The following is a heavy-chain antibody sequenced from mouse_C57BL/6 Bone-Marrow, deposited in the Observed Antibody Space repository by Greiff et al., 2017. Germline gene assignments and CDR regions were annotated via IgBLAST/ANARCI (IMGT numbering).Heavy chain of an antibody. V-gene: IGHV5-6*01. Sequence: EVKLMESGGDLVKPGGSLKLSCAASGFTFSSYGMSWVRQTPDKRLEWVATISSGGSYTYYPDSVKGRFTISRDNAKNTLYLQMSSLKSEDTAMYYCARHDGFYYYAMDYGGQGTSVTVSS. D-gene: IGHD2-3*01. CDR3: ARHDGFYYYAMDY. CDR1: GFTFSSYG. CDR2: ISSGGSYT. J-gene: IGHJ4*01.